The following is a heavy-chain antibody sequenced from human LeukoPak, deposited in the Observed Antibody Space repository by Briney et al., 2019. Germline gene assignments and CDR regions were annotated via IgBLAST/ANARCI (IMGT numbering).Heavy chain of an antibody. D-gene: IGHD4-17*01. Sequence: GASVKVSCKASGYTFTSYYMHWVRQAPGQGLEWMGIINPSGGSTSYAQKFQGRVTMTRDTSTSTVYMKLSSLRSEDTAVYYCARVNLITTVTTDYYYGLDVWGQGTTVTVSS. CDR1: GYTFTSYY. V-gene: IGHV1-46*01. CDR2: INPSGGST. J-gene: IGHJ6*02. CDR3: ARVNLITTVTTDYYYGLDV.